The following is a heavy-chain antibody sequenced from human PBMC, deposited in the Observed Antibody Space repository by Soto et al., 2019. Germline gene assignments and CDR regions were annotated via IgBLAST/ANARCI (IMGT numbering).Heavy chain of an antibody. V-gene: IGHV4-34*01. CDR2: INHSGRT. Sequence: QVQLQQWGAGLLKPSETLSLTCAVYGGSFSGYYWSWIRQPPGKGLEWIGEINHSGRTNYNPSLKGRVTISVDTSKNQFSLKLSSVTAADTAVYYCARGYGSGSYYSFDYWGQGTLVTVSS. CDR3: ARGYGSGSYYSFDY. D-gene: IGHD3-10*01. J-gene: IGHJ4*02. CDR1: GGSFSGYY.